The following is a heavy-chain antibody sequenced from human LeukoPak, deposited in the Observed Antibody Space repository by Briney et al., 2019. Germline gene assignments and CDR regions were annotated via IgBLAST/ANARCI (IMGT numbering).Heavy chain of an antibody. CDR3: ARVLAGYTLSHSDY. J-gene: IGHJ4*02. Sequence: GGSLRLSCAASGFTFSSYAMHWVRQAPGKGLEWVAVISYDGSNKYYADSVKGRFTISRDNSKNTLYLQMNSLRAEDTAVYYCARVLAGYTLSHSDYWGQGALVTVSS. CDR1: GFTFSSYA. D-gene: IGHD6-13*01. CDR2: ISYDGSNK. V-gene: IGHV3-30-3*01.